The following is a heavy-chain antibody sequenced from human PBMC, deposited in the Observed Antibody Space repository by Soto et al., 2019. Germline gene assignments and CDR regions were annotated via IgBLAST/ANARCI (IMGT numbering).Heavy chain of an antibody. Sequence: PSDTLSLTCAVYGGSFSGYYWSWIRQPPGKGLEWIGEINHSGSTNYNPSLKSRVTISVDTSKNQFSLKLSSVTAADTAVYYCARVGQVSGLYYYYGMDVWGQGTTVTVLL. CDR1: GGSFSGYY. CDR3: ARVGQVSGLYYYYGMDV. J-gene: IGHJ6*02. V-gene: IGHV4-34*01. CDR2: INHSGST. D-gene: IGHD3-16*01.